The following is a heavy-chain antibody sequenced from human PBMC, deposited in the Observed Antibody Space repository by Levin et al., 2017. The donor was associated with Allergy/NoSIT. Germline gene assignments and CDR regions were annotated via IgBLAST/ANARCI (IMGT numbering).Heavy chain of an antibody. D-gene: IGHD3-10*01. CDR1: GFTFSSYA. J-gene: IGHJ4*02. CDR2: ISGSGDNS. CDR3: AKSGPQGVIISFFDY. V-gene: IGHV3-23*01. Sequence: SCAASGFTFSSYAMSWVRQAPGKGLEWVSAISGSGDNSYYADSVKGRFTISRDKSKNTLYLQMNSLRAEDTAVYYCAKSGPQGVIISFFDYWGQGTLVTVSS.